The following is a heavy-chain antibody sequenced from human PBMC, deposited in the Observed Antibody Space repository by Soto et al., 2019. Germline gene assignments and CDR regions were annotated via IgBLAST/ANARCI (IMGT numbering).Heavy chain of an antibody. J-gene: IGHJ6*02. CDR3: ARDGMGTIVGGMDV. D-gene: IGHD7-27*01. CDR2: IIPIFGTT. CDR1: GGTFSNDA. Sequence: QVQLVQSGAEVKNHGSSVKVSCKTSGGTFSNDAISWVRQAPGQGREWMGGIIPIFGTTHYAQKFQDRVKLTADESTGTAYMELRSLRSEDTGVYYCARDGMGTIVGGMDVWGQGTTVTVSS. V-gene: IGHV1-69*01.